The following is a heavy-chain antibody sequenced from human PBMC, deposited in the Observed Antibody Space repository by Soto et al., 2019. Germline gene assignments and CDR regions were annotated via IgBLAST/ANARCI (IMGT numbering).Heavy chain of an antibody. CDR1: GFTFSGFW. J-gene: IGHJ6*03. CDR3: ARASRGLGHYDILTGFHYYDFMDV. Sequence: GGSLRLSCAASGFTFSGFWMTWVRQAPGKGLEWVANIKEDGSEKDYVDSVKGRFTISRDNAKNSLFLQMDSLRGEDTAVFYCARASRGLGHYDILTGFHYYDFMDVWGKGTTVTVSS. D-gene: IGHD3-9*01. CDR2: IKEDGSEK. V-gene: IGHV3-7*01.